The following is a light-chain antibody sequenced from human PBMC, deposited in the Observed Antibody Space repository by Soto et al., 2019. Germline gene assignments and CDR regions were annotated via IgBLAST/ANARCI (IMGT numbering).Light chain of an antibody. V-gene: IGKV1-39*01. CDR3: HQTYANPWT. CDR1: QDISNY. J-gene: IGKJ1*01. Sequence: DSHMTQSPSSLSASLGDGFTITCQASQDISNYLNWYQQKPGKAPKLLIHAASSLQSGVPSTFSASGSGTDFALTISSLQPEDFATYYCHQTYANPWTFAQGTKVDIK. CDR2: AAS.